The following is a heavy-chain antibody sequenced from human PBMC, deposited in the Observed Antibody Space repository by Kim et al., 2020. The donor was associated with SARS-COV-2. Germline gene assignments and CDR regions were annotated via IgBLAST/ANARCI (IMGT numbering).Heavy chain of an antibody. Sequence: ASAASVKGRFTITRDDSKNKAYLQMNSLKTEDTAVYYCTRPGIAAAGIDYWGQGTLVTVSS. V-gene: IGHV3-73*01. CDR3: TRPGIAAAGIDY. J-gene: IGHJ4*02. D-gene: IGHD6-13*01.